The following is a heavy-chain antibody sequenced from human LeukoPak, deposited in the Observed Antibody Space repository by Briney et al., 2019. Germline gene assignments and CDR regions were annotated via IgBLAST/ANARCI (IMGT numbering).Heavy chain of an antibody. D-gene: IGHD6-13*01. CDR3: ARDRQQLVRGDHFDY. V-gene: IGHV4-39*07. CDR2: IYYSGSA. Sequence: SETLSLTCTVYGGSFSGYYWSWIRQPPGKGLEWIGSIYYSGSAYYNPSLKSRVTISVDTSKNQFSLKLSSVTAADTAVYHCARDRQQLVRGDHFDYWGQGTLVTVSS. CDR1: GGSFSGYY. J-gene: IGHJ4*02.